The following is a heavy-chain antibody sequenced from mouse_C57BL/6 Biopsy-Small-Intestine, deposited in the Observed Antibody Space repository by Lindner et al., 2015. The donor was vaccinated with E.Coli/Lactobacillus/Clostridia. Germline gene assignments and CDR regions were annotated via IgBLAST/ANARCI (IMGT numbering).Heavy chain of an antibody. CDR1: GYTFTDYE. Sequence: VQLQESGAELVRPGASVTLSCKASGYTFTDYEMHWVKQTPVHGLEWIGAVDPESAGTAYTQKFKGKAILTADKSSSTAYMELRSLTSEDSAVYYCTRSGGGFYFDYWGQGTTLTVSS. J-gene: IGHJ2*01. D-gene: IGHD3-1*01. CDR3: TRSGGGFYFDY. CDR2: VDPESAGT. V-gene: IGHV1-15*01.